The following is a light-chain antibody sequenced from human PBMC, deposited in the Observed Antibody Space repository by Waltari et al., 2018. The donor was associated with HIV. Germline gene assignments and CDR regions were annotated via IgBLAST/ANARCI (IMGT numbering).Light chain of an antibody. Sequence: DIQMTQSPSTLSASVGDRVTITCRASQSISSWLAWYQQKPGKAPKLLIYKASSLESGVPSRFSGSVSGTEVALNISSLQPDNFATYCCEQYNSDSRTFGQGTKVEIK. V-gene: IGKV1-5*03. CDR3: EQYNSDSRT. J-gene: IGKJ1*01. CDR2: KAS. CDR1: QSISSW.